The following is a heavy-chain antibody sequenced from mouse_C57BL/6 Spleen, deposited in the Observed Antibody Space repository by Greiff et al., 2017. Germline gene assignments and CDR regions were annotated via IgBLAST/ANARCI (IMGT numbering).Heavy chain of an antibody. CDR1: GYAFSSYW. D-gene: IGHD2-3*01. CDR2: IYPGDGDT. Sequence: QVQLQQSGAELVKPGASVKISCKASGYAFSSYWMNWVKQRPGKGLEWIGQIYPGDGDTNYNGKFKGKATLTADKSSSTAYMQLSSLTSEDSAVHFCARSGYSSYWYFDVWGTGTTVTVSS. J-gene: IGHJ1*03. CDR3: ARSGYSSYWYFDV. V-gene: IGHV1-80*01.